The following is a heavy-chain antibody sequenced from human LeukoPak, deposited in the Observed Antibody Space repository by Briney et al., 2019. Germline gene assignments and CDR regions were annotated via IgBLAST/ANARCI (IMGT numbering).Heavy chain of an antibody. CDR2: INHSGST. CDR3: ARSAPLVLRYFDCLPNWFDP. D-gene: IGHD3-9*01. V-gene: IGHV4-34*01. J-gene: IGHJ5*02. CDR1: GGSFSGYY. Sequence: SETLSLTCAVYGGSFSGYYWSWIRQPPGKGLEWIGEINHSGSTNYNPSLKSRVTISVDTSKNQFSLKLSSVTAADTAVYYCARSAPLVLRYFDCLPNWFDPWGQGTLVTVSS.